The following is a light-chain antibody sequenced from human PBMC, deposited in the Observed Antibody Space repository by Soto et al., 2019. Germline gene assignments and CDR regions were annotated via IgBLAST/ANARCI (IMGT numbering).Light chain of an antibody. J-gene: IGKJ1*01. V-gene: IGKV2-28*01. CDR2: LGS. Sequence: DIVMTQSPVSRPVTPGGPASISCSSSQSLLHSNGYNYLDWYLQKPGQSPQLLIYLGSNRASGVPDRFSGSGSGTDFILKISRVEAEDVAVYYCMQALQTPWKFGQGTKGDIK. CDR1: QSLLHSNGYNY. CDR3: MQALQTPWK.